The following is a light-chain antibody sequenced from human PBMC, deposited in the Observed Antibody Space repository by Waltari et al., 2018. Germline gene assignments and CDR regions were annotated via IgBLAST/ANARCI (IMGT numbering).Light chain of an antibody. Sequence: SSELTQDPAVSVALGQTVRITCQGDSLRTYYGSWCRQKPGQAPVLGISGKTNRPAGIPDRCSASSSGNTASLTITGAQAEDEAHYYCTSRDISGDVVFGGGTKLTVL. V-gene: IGLV3-19*01. CDR1: SLRTYY. CDR2: GKT. CDR3: TSRDISGDVV. J-gene: IGLJ2*01.